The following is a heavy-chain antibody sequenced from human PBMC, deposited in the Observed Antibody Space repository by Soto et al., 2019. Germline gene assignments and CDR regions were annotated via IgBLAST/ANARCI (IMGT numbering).Heavy chain of an antibody. J-gene: IGHJ6*02. D-gene: IGHD2-2*01. Sequence: SETLSLTCTVSSGSVSSHSYYWSWIRQPPGKGLEWIGYIYYSGSTYYNPSLKSQVTISVDTSKNQFSLKLRSVTAADTAVYYCARTYCSSASCYGLYYFGMDVWGQGTTVTVS. CDR1: SGSVSSHSYY. CDR3: ARTYCSSASCYGLYYFGMDV. CDR2: IYYSGST. V-gene: IGHV4-61*01.